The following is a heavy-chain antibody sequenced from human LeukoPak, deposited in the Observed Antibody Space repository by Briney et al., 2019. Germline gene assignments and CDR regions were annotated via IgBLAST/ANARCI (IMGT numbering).Heavy chain of an antibody. CDR1: GFTFSSYA. CDR2: ISYDGSNK. Sequence: SGGSLRLSCAASGFTFSSYAMHWVRQAPGKGLEWVAVISYDGSNKYYADSVKGRFTISRDNSKNTLYLQMNSLRAEDTAVYYCARGFGKIQSSGWSDYWGQGTLVTVSS. CDR3: ARGFGKIQSSGWSDY. D-gene: IGHD6-19*01. J-gene: IGHJ4*02. V-gene: IGHV3-30-3*01.